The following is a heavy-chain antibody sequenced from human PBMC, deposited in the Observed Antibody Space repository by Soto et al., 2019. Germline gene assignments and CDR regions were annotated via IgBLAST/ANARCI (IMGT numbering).Heavy chain of an antibody. CDR1: GGSISSYY. CDR2: IYYSGST. CDR3: ARIGSTDSSGYYPPDY. Sequence: SETLSLTCTVSGGSISSYYWSWIRQPPGKGLEWIGYIYYSGSTKYNPSLKSRVTISVDTSKNQFSLKLSSVTAADTALYYCARIGSTDSSGYYPPDYWGQGTLVTVSS. D-gene: IGHD3-22*01. J-gene: IGHJ4*02. V-gene: IGHV4-59*12.